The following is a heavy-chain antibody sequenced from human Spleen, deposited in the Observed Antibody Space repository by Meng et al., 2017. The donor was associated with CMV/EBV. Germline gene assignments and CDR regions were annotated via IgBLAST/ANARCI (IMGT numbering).Heavy chain of an antibody. CDR3: AAGDSFGYDYFDS. J-gene: IGHJ4*02. CDR1: GSMFSDSY. D-gene: IGHD5-18*01. Sequence: ASGSMFSDSYMSWIRQAPGKGLEWVSYISVSGATIHYADSVKGRFTISWDNAKSSLYLQMNSLTADDTAVYYCAAGDSFGYDYFDSWGQGTLVTVSS. V-gene: IGHV3-11*04. CDR2: ISVSGATI.